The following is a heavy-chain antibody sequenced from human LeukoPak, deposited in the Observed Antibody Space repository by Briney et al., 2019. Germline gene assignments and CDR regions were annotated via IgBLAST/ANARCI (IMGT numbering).Heavy chain of an antibody. CDR1: GYTFTSYG. CDR2: ISAYNGNT. Sequence: ASVKVSCKASGYTFTSYGISWVRQAPGQGLEWMGWISAYNGNTNYAQKLQGRVTMTTDTSTSTAYMELRSLRSDDTAVYYCASGGEYYDILTGAYHYYYYMDVWGKGTTVTISS. J-gene: IGHJ6*03. V-gene: IGHV1-18*01. D-gene: IGHD3-9*01. CDR3: ASGGEYYDILTGAYHYYYYMDV.